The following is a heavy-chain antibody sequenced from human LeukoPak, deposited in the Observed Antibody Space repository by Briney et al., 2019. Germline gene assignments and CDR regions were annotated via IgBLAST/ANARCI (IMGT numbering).Heavy chain of an antibody. CDR1: GGTFSSYA. CDR3: ARTVVPAAIPYYYYGMDV. V-gene: IGHV1-69*06. CDR2: IIPTFGTA. D-gene: IGHD2-2*01. Sequence: GSSVKVSCKASGGTFSSYAISWVRQAPGQGLEWMGGIIPTFGTANYAQKFQGRVTITADKSTSTAYMELSSLRSEDTAVYYCARTVVPAAIPYYYYGMDVWGKGTTVTVSS. J-gene: IGHJ6*04.